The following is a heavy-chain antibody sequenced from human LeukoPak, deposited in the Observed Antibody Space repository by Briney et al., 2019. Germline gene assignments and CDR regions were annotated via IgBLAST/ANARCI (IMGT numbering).Heavy chain of an antibody. V-gene: IGHV3-21*01. J-gene: IGHJ3*02. Sequence: GGSLRLSCAASGFTFSNYNMNWVRQAPGKGLEWVSSISTSSSYIYYADSVKGRFTISRDNAKKSLYLQMNCLRAEDTAVYYCARCWGSGIYLFDAFGIWGQGTMVTVSS. CDR2: ISTSSSYI. CDR3: ARCWGSGIYLFDAFGI. CDR1: GFTFSNYN. D-gene: IGHD1-26*01.